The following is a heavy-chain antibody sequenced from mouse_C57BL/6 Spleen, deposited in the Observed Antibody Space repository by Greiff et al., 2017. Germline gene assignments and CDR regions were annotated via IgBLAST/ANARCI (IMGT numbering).Heavy chain of an antibody. D-gene: IGHD2-2*01. CDR1: GYTFTSYW. CDR2: IDPSDSYT. J-gene: IGHJ3*01. Sequence: QVQLQQSGAELVMPGASVKLSCKASGYTFTSYWMHWVKQRPGQGLEWIGEIDPSDSYTNYNQKFKGKSTLTVDKSSSTAYMQLSSLTSEDSAVYYCARWLRGFAYWGQGTLVTVSA. V-gene: IGHV1-69*01. CDR3: ARWLRGFAY.